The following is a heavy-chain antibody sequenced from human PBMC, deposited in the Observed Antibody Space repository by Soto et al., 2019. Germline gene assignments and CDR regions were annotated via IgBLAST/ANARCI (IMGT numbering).Heavy chain of an antibody. CDR3: ARVFGDSSGWYGHFDY. J-gene: IGHJ4*02. CDR2: IIPIFGTA. CDR1: GGTFSSYA. Sequence: SVKVSCKASGGTFSSYAISWVRQAPGQGLEWMGGIIPIFGTANYAQKFQGRVAITADESTSTAYMELSSLRSEDTAVYYCARVFGDSSGWYGHFDYWGQGTLVTVSS. V-gene: IGHV1-69*13. D-gene: IGHD6-19*01.